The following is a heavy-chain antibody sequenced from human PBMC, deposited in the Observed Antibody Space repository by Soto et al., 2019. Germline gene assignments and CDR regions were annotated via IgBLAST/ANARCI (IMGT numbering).Heavy chain of an antibody. CDR2: IEWENDR. CDR3: AHRGSEGRYGGGWFDS. D-gene: IGHD4-17*01. J-gene: IGHJ5*01. Sequence: QITLKESGPTLVKPSETLTLTCSFSGFSLSSSGVSVAWIRQSPGVALEWLALIEWENDRRYNPSLQSRLIISMDTSKNQVALTMTNADPVDTGTYYCAHRGSEGRYGGGWFDSWGQGTLVIVSS. CDR1: GFSLSSSGVS. V-gene: IGHV2-5*02.